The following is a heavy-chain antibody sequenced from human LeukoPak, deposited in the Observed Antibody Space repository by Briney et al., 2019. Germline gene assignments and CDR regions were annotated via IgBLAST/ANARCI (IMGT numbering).Heavy chain of an antibody. J-gene: IGHJ4*02. D-gene: IGHD3-16*02. CDR1: GFTFSSYW. Sequence: GGSLRLSCAASGFTFSSYWMSWVRQAPGKGLEWVANIKQDGSEKYYVDSVKGRFTISRDNAKNSLYLQMNSLRAEDTAVYYCARDGMGLRLGELSLSGDYFDYWGQGTLVTVSP. CDR2: IKQDGSEK. CDR3: ARDGMGLRLGELSLSGDYFDY. V-gene: IGHV3-7*01.